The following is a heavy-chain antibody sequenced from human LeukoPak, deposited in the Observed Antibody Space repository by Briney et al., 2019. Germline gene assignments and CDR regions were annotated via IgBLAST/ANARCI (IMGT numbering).Heavy chain of an antibody. J-gene: IGHJ4*02. CDR3: ARDGGVGRIAMAGTFDY. D-gene: IGHD6-19*01. CDR2: ISSSSSYI. V-gene: IGHV3-21*01. Sequence: GGSLRLSCAASGFTFSSYSMNWVRQAPGKGLEWVSSISSSSSYIYYADSVKGRFTISRDNAKNSLYLQMNSLRAEDTAVYYCARDGGVGRIAMAGTFDYWGQGTLVTVSS. CDR1: GFTFSSYS.